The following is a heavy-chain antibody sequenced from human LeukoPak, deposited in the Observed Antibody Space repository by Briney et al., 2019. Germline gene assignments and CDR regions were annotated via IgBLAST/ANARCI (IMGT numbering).Heavy chain of an antibody. D-gene: IGHD6-19*01. V-gene: IGHV3-30-3*01. CDR3: ARAGYSSGWYYDY. CDR2: ISYDGGNK. J-gene: IGHJ4*02. CDR1: GFTFSSYA. Sequence: GGSLRLSCAASGFTFSSYAMHWVRQAPGKGLEWVAVISYDGGNKYYADSVKGRFTISRDNSKNTLYLQMNSLRAEDTAVYYCARAGYSSGWYYDYRGQGTLVTVSS.